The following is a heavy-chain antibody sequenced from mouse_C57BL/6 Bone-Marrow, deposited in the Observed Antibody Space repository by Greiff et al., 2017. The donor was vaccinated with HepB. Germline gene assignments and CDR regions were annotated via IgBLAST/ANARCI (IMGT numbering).Heavy chain of an antibody. CDR2: ISYSGST. V-gene: IGHV3-8*01. CDR3: ARGPPYDGYGYFDV. Sequence: EVKLEESGPGLAKPSQTLSLTCSVTGYSITSDYWNWIRKFPGNKLEYMGYISYSGSTYYNPSLKRRISITRDTSKNQYYLQLNSVTTEDTATYYCARGPPYDGYGYFDVWGTGTTVTVSS. J-gene: IGHJ1*03. CDR1: GYSITSDY. D-gene: IGHD2-3*01.